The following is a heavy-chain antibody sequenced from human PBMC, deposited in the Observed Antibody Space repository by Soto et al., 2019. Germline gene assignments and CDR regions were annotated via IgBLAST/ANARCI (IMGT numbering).Heavy chain of an antibody. D-gene: IGHD1-26*01. Sequence: SETLSLTCTVAGGSITRSSYYWGWIRQPPGKGLEWIGSIYYSGSTYYNPSLKSRVTISVDTSKNQFSLKLSSVTAADTAVYYCATQEVGGTYVYTFDPWGQGTLVTVSS. CDR1: GGSITRSSYY. CDR3: ATQEVGGTYVYTFDP. V-gene: IGHV4-39*01. J-gene: IGHJ5*02. CDR2: IYYSGST.